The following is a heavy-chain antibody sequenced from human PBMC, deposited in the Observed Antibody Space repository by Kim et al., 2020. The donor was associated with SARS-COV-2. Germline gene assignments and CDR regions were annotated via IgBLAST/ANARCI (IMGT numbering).Heavy chain of an antibody. CDR3: ATIASTVTDFDY. V-gene: IGHV3-7*01. J-gene: IGHJ4*02. Sequence: KYYVDSGKGRVTISRHNARNSLFLEMNSLRAEDSAVYYCATIASTVTDFDYWGQGTLVTVSS. D-gene: IGHD4-17*01. CDR2: K.